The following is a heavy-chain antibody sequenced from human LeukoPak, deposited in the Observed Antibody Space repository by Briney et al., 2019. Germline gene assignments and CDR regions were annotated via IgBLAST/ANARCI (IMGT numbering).Heavy chain of an antibody. CDR2: IYSGGST. V-gene: IGHV3-53*01. Sequence: GGSLRLSCAASGFTVSSNYMSWVRQAPGKGLEWVSVIYSGGSTYYADSVKGRFTISRDNSKNTFHLQMNSLRAEDTAVYYCARRAGDYSHPYDYWGQGTLVTVSS. CDR3: ARRAGDYSHPYDY. D-gene: IGHD3-22*01. J-gene: IGHJ4*02. CDR1: GFTVSSNY.